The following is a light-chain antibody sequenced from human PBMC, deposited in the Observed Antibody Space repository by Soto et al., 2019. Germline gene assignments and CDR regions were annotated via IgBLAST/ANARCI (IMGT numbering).Light chain of an antibody. CDR2: VAS. V-gene: IGKV3-20*01. CDR3: QQYGSSPLT. Sequence: EIVLTQSPGTLSLSPGERATLSCRASESVSDNYLAWYQQRSGQAPRLVIYVASSRASAVPDMFSGSGSGADFTLTISRLEPEDFAVYYCQQYGSSPLTFGGGTKVEIK. J-gene: IGKJ4*01. CDR1: ESVSDNY.